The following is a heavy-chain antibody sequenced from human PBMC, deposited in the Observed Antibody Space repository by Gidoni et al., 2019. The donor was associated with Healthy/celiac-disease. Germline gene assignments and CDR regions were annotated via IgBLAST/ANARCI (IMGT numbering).Heavy chain of an antibody. CDR1: GGSISSSSYY. Sequence: QLQLQESGPGLVKPSETLSLTCTVSGGSISSSSYYWGWIRQPPGKGLEWIGSIYYSGSTYYNPSLKSRGTISVDTSKNQFSLKLSSVTAADTAVYYCARHLVTQWLVGYYFDYWGQGTLVTVSS. V-gene: IGHV4-39*01. CDR3: ARHLVTQWLVGYYFDY. J-gene: IGHJ4*02. D-gene: IGHD6-19*01. CDR2: IYYSGST.